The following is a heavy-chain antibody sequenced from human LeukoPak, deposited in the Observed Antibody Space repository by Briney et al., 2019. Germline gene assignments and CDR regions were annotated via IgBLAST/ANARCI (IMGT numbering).Heavy chain of an antibody. CDR3: ARAWGPVYYDSSGYYSDY. J-gene: IGHJ4*02. Sequence: PSQTLSLTCTVSGGSISSGSYYWSWIRQPAGKGLEWIGRIYTGGSTNYNPSLKSRVTISVDTSKNQFSLKLSSVTAADTAVYYCARAWGPVYYDSSGYYSDYWGQGTLVTVSS. CDR2: IYTGGST. D-gene: IGHD3-22*01. CDR1: GGSISSGSYY. V-gene: IGHV4-61*02.